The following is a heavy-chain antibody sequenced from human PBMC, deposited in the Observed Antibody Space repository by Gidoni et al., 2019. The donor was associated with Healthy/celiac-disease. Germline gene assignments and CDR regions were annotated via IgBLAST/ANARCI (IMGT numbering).Heavy chain of an antibody. D-gene: IGHD2-2*01. CDR3: ATLGYWSSTSCSYYYYYGMDV. J-gene: IGHJ6*02. Sequence: QVQLVQSGAEVKKPGASVKVSCKVSGYTLIELSMHWVRQAPGKGLEWMGGVDPEDGETIYEQKVHGRVNMTEDTSTDTAYMELSSLRSEDTAVYYCATLGYWSSTSCSYYYYYGMDVWGQGTTVTVSS. V-gene: IGHV1-24*01. CDR2: VDPEDGET. CDR1: GYTLIELS.